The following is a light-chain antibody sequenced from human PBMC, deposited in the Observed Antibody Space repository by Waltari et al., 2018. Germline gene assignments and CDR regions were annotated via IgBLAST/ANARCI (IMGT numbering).Light chain of an antibody. V-gene: IGKV1-8*01. CDR2: AAS. J-gene: IGKJ4*01. CDR1: QGISSY. CDR3: QQYYSYPLT. Sequence: AIRMTQSRSSLSASTVDRITITCRACQGISSYLAWYQQKPGKAPKLLIYAASTLQSGVPSRFSGSGSGTDFTLTISCLQSEDFATYYCQQYYSYPLTFGGGTKVEIK.